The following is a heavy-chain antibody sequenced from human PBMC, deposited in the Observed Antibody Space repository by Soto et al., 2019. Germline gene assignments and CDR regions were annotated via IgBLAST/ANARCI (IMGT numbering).Heavy chain of an antibody. Sequence: QVPLVQSGAEVKEPGASVKISCKASGYTFTAYAMHWVRQAPGQRLEWMGWINAGNGYTKYSQKFQGRVSITSDTSATTSNMELSSLRSEDTAVYHCARGAVAEPYYFDYWGQGTPVTVSS. CDR2: INAGNGYT. V-gene: IGHV1-3*01. CDR3: ARGAVAEPYYFDY. J-gene: IGHJ4*02. D-gene: IGHD6-19*01. CDR1: GYTFTAYA.